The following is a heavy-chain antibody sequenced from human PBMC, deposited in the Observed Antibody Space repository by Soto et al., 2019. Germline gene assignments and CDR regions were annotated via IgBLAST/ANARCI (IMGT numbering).Heavy chain of an antibody. CDR1: GYTFTSSG. Sequence: QVQLVQSGAEVRKPGASVKVSCKASGYTFTSSGISWLRQAPGQGLEWMGWISTYNGDTNDAPKFQDRVTMTIDRSTSTAYMELRRLRSDDAAVYYCAEAGAAPYYYYGMDVWGQGTRVTVSS. D-gene: IGHD2-15*01. CDR3: AEAGAAPYYYYGMDV. V-gene: IGHV1-18*01. J-gene: IGHJ6*02. CDR2: ISTYNGDT.